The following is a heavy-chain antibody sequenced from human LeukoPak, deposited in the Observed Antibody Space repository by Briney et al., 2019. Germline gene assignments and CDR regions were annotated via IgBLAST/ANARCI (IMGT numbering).Heavy chain of an antibody. V-gene: IGHV3-11*01. J-gene: IGHJ5*02. Sequence: GGSLRLSCGASGFTFSYHWMHWVRQVPGKGLEWASYISRSGSTIYNADSVKGRFTISRDNAKNSLYLQMNSLRAEDTAVYYCARSSSSSEVYWFDPWGQGTLVTVSS. CDR3: ARSSSSSEVYWFDP. CDR1: GFTFSYHW. D-gene: IGHD6-13*01. CDR2: ISRSGSTI.